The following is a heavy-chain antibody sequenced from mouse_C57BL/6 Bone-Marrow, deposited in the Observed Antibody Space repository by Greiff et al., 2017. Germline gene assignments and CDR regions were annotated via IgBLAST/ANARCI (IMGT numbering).Heavy chain of an antibody. J-gene: IGHJ2*01. CDR2: INPGSGGT. D-gene: IGHD1-1*01. CDR3: ARNYNGSSYDYFDY. CDR1: GYAFTNYL. V-gene: IGHV1-54*01. Sequence: QVQLQQSGAELVRPGTSVKVSCKASGYAFTNYLIAWVKQRPGQGLEWIGVINPGSGGTNYNEKFKGKATLTVDKSSSTVYMQLSSLTSEDSAVYFWARNYNGSSYDYFDYWGQGTTLTVSS.